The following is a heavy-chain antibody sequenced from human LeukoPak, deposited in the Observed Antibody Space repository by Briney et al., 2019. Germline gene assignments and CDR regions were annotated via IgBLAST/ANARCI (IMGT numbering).Heavy chain of an antibody. J-gene: IGHJ6*03. D-gene: IGHD6-13*01. V-gene: IGHV1-2*02. Sequence: ASVKVSCKASGYTFTGYYMHWVRQAPGQGLEWMGWINPNSGGTNYAQKFQGRVTMTRDTSISTAYMELGRLRSDDTAVYYCARERKEYSSSWYTPYYYYMDVWGKGTTVTVSS. CDR3: ARERKEYSSSWYTPYYYYMDV. CDR1: GYTFTGYY. CDR2: INPNSGGT.